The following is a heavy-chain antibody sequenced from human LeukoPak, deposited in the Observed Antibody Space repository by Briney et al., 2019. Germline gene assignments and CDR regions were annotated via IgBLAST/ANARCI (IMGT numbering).Heavy chain of an antibody. V-gene: IGHV3-74*01. J-gene: IGHJ3*02. CDR1: GFTFSDLW. CDR3: VRGRGTYWYDLGPAFNM. CDR2: TNTDGTMT. D-gene: IGHD3/OR15-3a*01. Sequence: GGSLRLSCAASGFTFSDLWMHWVRQAPGKGLVWVSQTNTDGTMTDYADSAKGRFTISRDNAEKTLNLQMESLRVDDTAVYYCVRGRGTYWYDLGPAFNMWGQGTMVTVSS.